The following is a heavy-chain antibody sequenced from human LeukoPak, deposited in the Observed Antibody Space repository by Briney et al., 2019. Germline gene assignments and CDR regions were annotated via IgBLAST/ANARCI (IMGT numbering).Heavy chain of an antibody. CDR2: IYSSGTT. J-gene: IGHJ4*02. CDR3: ARANVVTAIDY. V-gene: IGHV4-59*01. Sequence: SETLSLTCTVSGGSISSYYWSWIRQPPGKGLEWIGYIYSSGTTNYNPSLKSRVTISVDMSKNQFSLRLRSVTAADTAVYYCARANVVTAIDYWGQGTLVTVSS. D-gene: IGHD2-21*02. CDR1: GGSISSYY.